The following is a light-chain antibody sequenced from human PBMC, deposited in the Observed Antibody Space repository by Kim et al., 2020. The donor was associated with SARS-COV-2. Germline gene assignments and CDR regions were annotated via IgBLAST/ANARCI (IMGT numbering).Light chain of an antibody. Sequence: QSVLTQPPSVSAAPGQRVTISCSGTTSSIGSNFVSWYQQVPGTALKLLIYDNDKRPSGIPDRFSGSKSGTSATLDITGLQTGDEAHYFCGVWDSRLSASWVFGGGTQLTVL. CDR3: GVWDSRLSASWV. CDR2: DND. J-gene: IGLJ3*02. V-gene: IGLV1-51*01. CDR1: TSSIGSNF.